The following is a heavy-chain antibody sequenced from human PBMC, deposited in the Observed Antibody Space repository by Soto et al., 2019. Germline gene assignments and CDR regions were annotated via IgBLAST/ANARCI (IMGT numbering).Heavy chain of an antibody. D-gene: IGHD1-26*01. CDR1: GGTFKNYG. V-gene: IGHV1-69*12. Sequence: QVQLVQSGGEVKKPGSSVRVSCRTSGGTFKNYGFSWVRQAPGQGLEWMGGIIPMYGIANYGQIFQGRLTITADDSTNAAYMDLSSLKSEDTAVYYCAGEVGGTGFHLWGQGTQVTVSS. CDR3: AGEVGGTGFHL. J-gene: IGHJ5*02. CDR2: IIPMYGIA.